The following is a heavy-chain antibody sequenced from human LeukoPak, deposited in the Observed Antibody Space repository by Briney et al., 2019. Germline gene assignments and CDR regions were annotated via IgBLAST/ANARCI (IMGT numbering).Heavy chain of an antibody. D-gene: IGHD3-10*01. Sequence: ASVKVSCKASGYTFTSYGISWVRQAPGQGLEWMGWISAYNGNTNYAQKLQGRVTMTTDTSTSTAYMELRSLRSDDTAVYYCARDVLPGHPIYYYSSGSYPVGFDYWGQGTLVTVSS. J-gene: IGHJ4*02. CDR3: ARDVLPGHPIYYYSSGSYPVGFDY. CDR1: GYTFTSYG. CDR2: ISAYNGNT. V-gene: IGHV1-18*04.